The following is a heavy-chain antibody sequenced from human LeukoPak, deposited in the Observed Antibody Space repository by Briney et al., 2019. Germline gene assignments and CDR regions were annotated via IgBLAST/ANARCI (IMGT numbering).Heavy chain of an antibody. J-gene: IGHJ4*02. CDR2: IGNTGRTI. D-gene: IGHD2-15*01. CDR1: GFTFSSYE. Sequence: GGSLRLSRAASGFTFSSYEMNWVRQAPGRGLEWVSYIGNTGRTIYYTDSVKGRFTISRDNSKNTLYLQMNSLRAEDTAVYYCAKVLVLVSANRYYFDYWGQGTLVTVSS. CDR3: AKVLVLVSANRYYFDY. V-gene: IGHV3-48*03.